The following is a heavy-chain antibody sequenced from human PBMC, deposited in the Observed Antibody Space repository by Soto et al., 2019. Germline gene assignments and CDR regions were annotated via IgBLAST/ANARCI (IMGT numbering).Heavy chain of an antibody. CDR1: GGSISYSY. CDR2: IYYSGST. J-gene: IGHJ3*02. CDR3: ARGTAPRITVLRGPPPMRGFDI. V-gene: IGHV4-59*01. Sequence: PSETLSLTCTVPGGSISYSYWSWIRQAPGQRLEWIGYIYYSGSTNYNPSLKGRVTISVDTSKNQFSLKLSSVTAADTAVYYCARGTAPRITVLRGPPPMRGFDIWGQGTMVTVSS. D-gene: IGHD3-10*01.